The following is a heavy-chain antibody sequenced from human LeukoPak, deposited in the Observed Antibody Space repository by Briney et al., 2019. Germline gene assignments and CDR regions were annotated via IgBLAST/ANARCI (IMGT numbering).Heavy chain of an antibody. Sequence: SETLSLTCTVSGGSTSSSNYYWVWIRQPPGKGLEWIGSIYFSGSTYYSPSLKSRVTLSIDTSKNQFSLKLTSVTAADTAVYYCARRPTTSIVGATTNYFDHWGQGTLVTVYS. J-gene: IGHJ4*02. CDR2: IYFSGST. CDR1: GGSTSSSNYY. D-gene: IGHD1-26*01. V-gene: IGHV4-39*01. CDR3: ARRPTTSIVGATTNYFDH.